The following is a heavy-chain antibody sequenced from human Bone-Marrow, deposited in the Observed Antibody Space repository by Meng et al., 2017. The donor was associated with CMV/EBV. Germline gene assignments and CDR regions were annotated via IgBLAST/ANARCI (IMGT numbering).Heavy chain of an antibody. CDR2: ISSSSSYI. CDR1: GFTFSSYS. CDR3: ARTRAYYYYYYGMDV. Sequence: GGSLRLSCAASGFTFSSYSMNWVRQAPGKGLEWVSSISSSSSYIYYADSVKGRFTISRDNAKNSLYLQMNSLRAEDTAVYYCARTRAYYYYYYGMDVWGQGTTVTVSS. J-gene: IGHJ6*02. V-gene: IGHV3-21*04.